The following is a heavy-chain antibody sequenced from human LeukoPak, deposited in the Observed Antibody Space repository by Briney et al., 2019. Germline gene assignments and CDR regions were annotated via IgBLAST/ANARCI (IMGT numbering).Heavy chain of an antibody. Sequence: GRSLRLSCAASGFTFSSYAMHWVRQAPGKGLEWVAVISYDGSNKYYADSVKGRFTVSRDNSKNTVYLQMNSLRVEDTAVYYCAKAADQYYYYYFYYMDVWGKGTTVTVSS. CDR1: GFTFSSYA. J-gene: IGHJ6*03. V-gene: IGHV3-30*04. CDR3: AKAADQYYYYYFYYMDV. D-gene: IGHD2-2*01. CDR2: ISYDGSNK.